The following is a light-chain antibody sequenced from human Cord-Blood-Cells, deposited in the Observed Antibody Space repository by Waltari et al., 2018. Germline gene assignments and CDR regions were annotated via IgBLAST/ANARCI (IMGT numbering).Light chain of an antibody. J-gene: IGLJ2*01. CDR3: SSYAGSNKV. Sequence: QSALTQPPSASGSPGQSVTISCTGTSSDVGGYNYVSWYQQHPGNAPKLMIYEVSKRPSGVPDRFSGSKSGNTASLTVSGLQDEDEADYYCSSYAGSNKVFGGGIKLTVL. CDR1: SSDVGGYNY. CDR2: EVS. V-gene: IGLV2-8*01.